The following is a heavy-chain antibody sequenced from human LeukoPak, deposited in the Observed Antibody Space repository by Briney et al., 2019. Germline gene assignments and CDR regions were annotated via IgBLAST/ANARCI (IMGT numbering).Heavy chain of an antibody. CDR3: ARFRTWGDKAFDY. V-gene: IGHV3-11*04. D-gene: IGHD2-21*02. J-gene: IGHJ4*02. CDR1: GFTFSDYY. CDR2: ISSSGNTI. Sequence: GGSLRLSCAASGFTFSDYYMSWIRQAPGKGLEWVSYISSSGNTIYYADSVKGRFTISRDSAKNSLYLQMNSLRAEDTAVYYCARFRTWGDKAFDYWGQGTLVTVSS.